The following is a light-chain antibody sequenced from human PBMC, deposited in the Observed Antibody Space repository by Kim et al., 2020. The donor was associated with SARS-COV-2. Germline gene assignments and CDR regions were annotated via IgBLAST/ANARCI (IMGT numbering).Light chain of an antibody. Sequence: VRLACTLRSDYSAYAITWHHQQPEKGPRFLVRLNSDGSNTKGDGIPDRFSGSGSGAERYLTISSLQSEDEADYYCQTCGTGIPVAFGGGTQLTVL. CDR3: QTCGTGIPVA. J-gene: IGLJ2*01. CDR1: SDYSAYA. V-gene: IGLV4-69*01. CDR2: LNSDGSN.